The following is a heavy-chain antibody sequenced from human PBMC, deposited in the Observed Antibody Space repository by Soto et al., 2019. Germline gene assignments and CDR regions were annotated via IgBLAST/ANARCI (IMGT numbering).Heavy chain of an antibody. CDR1: GGSFSSLY. CDR3: AREFNYDYIWGSYRLFDY. D-gene: IGHD3-16*02. Sequence: QVQLQESGPGLVKPSETLSLTCSVSGGSFSSLYWSWIRQSPGKGLEWIGSMYYSGITYYNPSLKSRVTISRDTSQNQFSLKLSSVTAADTAVYYCAREFNYDYIWGSYRLFDYWGQGTLVTVSS. CDR2: MYYSGIT. V-gene: IGHV4-59*01. J-gene: IGHJ4*02.